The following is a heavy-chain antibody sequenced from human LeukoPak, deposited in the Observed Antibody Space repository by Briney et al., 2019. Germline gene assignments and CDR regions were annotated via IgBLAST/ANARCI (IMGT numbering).Heavy chain of an antibody. CDR1: GGSFSGYY. D-gene: IGHD3-16*02. Sequence: SETLSLTCAVYGGSFSGYYWSWIRQPPGKGLEWIGEINHSGSTNYNPSLKSRVTISVDTSKNQFSLKLSSVTAADTAVYYCARGLGELSLYDAFDIWGQGTMVTVSS. CDR3: ARGLGELSLYDAFDI. J-gene: IGHJ3*02. V-gene: IGHV4-34*01. CDR2: INHSGST.